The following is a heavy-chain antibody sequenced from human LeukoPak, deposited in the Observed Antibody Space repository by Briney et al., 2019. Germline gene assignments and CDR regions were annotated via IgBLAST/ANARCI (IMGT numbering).Heavy chain of an antibody. CDR2: ISGSGGST. D-gene: IGHD1-26*01. J-gene: IGHJ4*02. CDR1: GFTFSSYG. V-gene: IGHV3-23*01. CDR3: ASKGGATGFDY. Sequence: PGGSLRLSCAASGFTFSSYGMSWVRQAPGKGLEWVSAISGSGGSTYYADSVKGRFTISRDNAKNSLYLQMNSLRAEDTAVYYCASKGGATGFDYWGQGTLVTVSS.